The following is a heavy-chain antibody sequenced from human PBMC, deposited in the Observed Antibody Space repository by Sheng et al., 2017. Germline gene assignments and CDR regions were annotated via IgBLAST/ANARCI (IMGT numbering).Heavy chain of an antibody. V-gene: IGHV4-38-2*02. CDR1: GYSISSGYY. CDR2: IYHSGST. CDR3: AAATYQDAFDI. J-gene: IGHJ3*02. Sequence: QVQLQESGPGLVKPSETLSLTCTVSGYSISSGYYWGWIRQPPGKGLEWIGSIYHSGSTYYNPSLKSRVTISVDTSKNQFSLKLSSVTAADTAVYYCAAATYQDAFDIWGQGTMVTVSS.